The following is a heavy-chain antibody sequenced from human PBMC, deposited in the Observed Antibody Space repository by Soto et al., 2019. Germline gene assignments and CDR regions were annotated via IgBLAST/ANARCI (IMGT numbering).Heavy chain of an antibody. CDR2: MNPNSGNT. CDR3: ARVLKLGYCSSTSCYTDYYGMDV. D-gene: IGHD2-2*02. J-gene: IGHJ6*02. CDR1: GYTFTSYD. Sequence: ASVKVSCKASGYTFTSYDINWVRQATGQGLVWMGWMNPNSGNTGYAQKFQGRVTMTRNTSISTAYMELSSLRSEDTAVYYCARVLKLGYCSSTSCYTDYYGMDVWGQGTTVTVSS. V-gene: IGHV1-8*01.